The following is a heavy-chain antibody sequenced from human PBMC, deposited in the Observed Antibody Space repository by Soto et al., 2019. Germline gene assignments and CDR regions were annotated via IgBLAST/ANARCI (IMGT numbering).Heavy chain of an antibody. CDR3: ARGPVDTAMDNWFDP. V-gene: IGHV4-59*01. CDR1: GGSISSYY. D-gene: IGHD5-18*01. J-gene: IGHJ5*02. CDR2: IYYSGST. Sequence: SETLSLTCTVSGGSISSYYWSWIRQPPGKGLEWIGYIYYSGSTNYNPSLKSRVTISVDTSKNQFSLKLSSVTAADTAVYYCARGPVDTAMDNWFDPWGQGTLVTVS.